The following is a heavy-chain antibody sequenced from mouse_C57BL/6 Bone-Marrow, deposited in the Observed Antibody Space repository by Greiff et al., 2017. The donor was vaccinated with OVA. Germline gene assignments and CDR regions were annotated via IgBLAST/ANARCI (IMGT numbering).Heavy chain of an antibody. CDR3: ARLANWDVGYFDY. Sequence: VQLQQPGAELVRPGTSVKLSCKASGYTFTSYWMHWVKQRPGQGLEWIGVIDPSDSYTNYNQKFKGKATLTVDTSSSTAYMQLSSLTSEDAAVYYCARLANWDVGYFDYWGQGTTLTVSS. CDR2: IDPSDSYT. CDR1: GYTFTSYW. D-gene: IGHD4-1*01. J-gene: IGHJ2*01. V-gene: IGHV1-59*01.